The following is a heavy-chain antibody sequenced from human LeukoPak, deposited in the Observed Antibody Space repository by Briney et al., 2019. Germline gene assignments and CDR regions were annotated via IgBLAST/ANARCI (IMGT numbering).Heavy chain of an antibody. D-gene: IGHD1-26*01. V-gene: IGHV3-23*01. CDR2: ISGSGGST. Sequence: GGSLRLSWAASGFTFSSYAMSWVRQAPGKGLEWVSAISGSGGSTYYADSVKGRFTIPRDNSKNTLYLQMNSLRAEDTAVYYCACVVGATALDYWGQGTLVTVSS. CDR3: ACVVGATALDY. CDR1: GFTFSSYA. J-gene: IGHJ4*02.